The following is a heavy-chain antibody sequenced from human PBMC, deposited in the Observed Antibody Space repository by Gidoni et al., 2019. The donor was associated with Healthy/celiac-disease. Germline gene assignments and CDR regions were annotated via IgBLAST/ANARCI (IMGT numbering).Heavy chain of an antibody. CDR2: ISHDGSNK. V-gene: IGHV3-30*18. CDR3: AKDSGSGYVGVGYYYGMDV. Sequence: QVQLVESGGGVVQPGRCLRLTCAAAGFTFSSYGMPWVRQAPGKGLEWLAVISHDGSNKYYADSVKGRFTISRDNSKNTLYLQMNSLRAEDTAVYYCAKDSGSGYVGVGYYYGMDVWGKGTTVTVSS. CDR1: GFTFSSYG. D-gene: IGHD5-12*01. J-gene: IGHJ6*04.